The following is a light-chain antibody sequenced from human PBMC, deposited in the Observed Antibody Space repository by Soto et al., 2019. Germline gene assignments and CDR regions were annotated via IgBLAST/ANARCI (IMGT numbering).Light chain of an antibody. V-gene: IGKV1-39*01. Sequence: DIQMTQSPSSLSASVGDRVTLTCRASQSISNYLNWFQVKSGRGPKLLISGASTLQDGVPSRFSGSGSGSDFTLTSSNLQREDFAVYYCQQGYGPRLTFGGGTRVEIK. J-gene: IGKJ4*01. CDR1: QSISNY. CDR2: GAS. CDR3: QQGYGPRLT.